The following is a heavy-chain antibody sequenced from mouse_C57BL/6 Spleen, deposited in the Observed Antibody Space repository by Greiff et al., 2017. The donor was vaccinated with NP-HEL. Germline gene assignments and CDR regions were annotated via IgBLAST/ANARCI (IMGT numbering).Heavy chain of an antibody. Sequence: EVQLVESGGGLVQPGGSLSLSCAASGFTFTDYYMSWVRQPPGKALEWLGFIRNKANGYTTEYSASVKGRFTISRDNSQSILYLQMNALRAEDSATYYCLYGSSEGYAMDYWGQGTSVTVSS. V-gene: IGHV7-3*01. J-gene: IGHJ4*01. CDR2: IRNKANGYTT. CDR1: GFTFTDYY. D-gene: IGHD1-1*01. CDR3: LYGSSEGYAMDY.